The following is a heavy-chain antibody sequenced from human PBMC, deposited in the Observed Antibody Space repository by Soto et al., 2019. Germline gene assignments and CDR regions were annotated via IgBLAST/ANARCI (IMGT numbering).Heavy chain of an antibody. CDR3: ARDPYGDYYFDY. J-gene: IGHJ4*02. Sequence: EVQLVESGGGLVKPGGSLRLSCAASGFTFSTYDMNWVRQAPGKGLEWVSSITVTRSQTYYADSVRGRFTISRDNAKNLLYLQMNSLRAEDTAMYYCARDPYGDYYFDYWGQGILVTVSS. D-gene: IGHD4-17*01. V-gene: IGHV3-21*06. CDR1: GFTFSTYD. CDR2: ITVTRSQT.